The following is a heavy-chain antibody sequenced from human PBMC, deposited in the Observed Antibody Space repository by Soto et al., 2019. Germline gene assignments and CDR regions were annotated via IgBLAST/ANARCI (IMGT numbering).Heavy chain of an antibody. CDR3: ARGHHILTGDYKGPFDY. Sequence: GVSLRLSCAASRFTFSRDGMSWVRQSPGKGLEWVSSISVSGYSTHYADSVKGRFTISRDNSKNTLYLQMKSLRAEDTALYYCARGHHILTGDYKGPFDYWGQGTPVTVSS. CDR1: RFTFSRDG. V-gene: IGHV3-23*01. CDR2: ISVSGYST. D-gene: IGHD3-9*01. J-gene: IGHJ4*02.